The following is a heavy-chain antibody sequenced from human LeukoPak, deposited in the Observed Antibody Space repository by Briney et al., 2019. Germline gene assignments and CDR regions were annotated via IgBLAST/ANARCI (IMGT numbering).Heavy chain of an antibody. CDR1: GESFDGFY. CDR3: AIRLATSRLATATTWFDP. CDR2: INYSGMS. Sequence: SETQSLTCAVYGESFDGFYWNWIRQPPGKGLEWIGEINYSGMSDYNPALKSRVAISADSSKRQFSLDLTSVTAADTAVYYCAIRLATSRLATATTWFDPWGQGTLVSVSS. D-gene: IGHD3-9*01. V-gene: IGHV4-34*01. J-gene: IGHJ5*02.